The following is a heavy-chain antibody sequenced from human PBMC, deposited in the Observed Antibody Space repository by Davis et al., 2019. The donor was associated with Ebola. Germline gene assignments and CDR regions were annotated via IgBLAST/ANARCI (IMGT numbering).Heavy chain of an antibody. CDR1: GVTFSSYA. J-gene: IGHJ6*02. D-gene: IGHD2-2*03. CDR3: ARAGYCSSTSCQRYYYYGMDV. V-gene: IGHV1-69*04. Sequence: AASVKVSCKASGVTFSSYAISWVRQAPGQGLEWMGRIIPILGIANYAQKFQGRVTITADKSTRTAYMELSSLRSEDTAVYYCARAGYCSSTSCQRYYYYGMDVWGQGTTVTVSS. CDR2: IIPILGIA.